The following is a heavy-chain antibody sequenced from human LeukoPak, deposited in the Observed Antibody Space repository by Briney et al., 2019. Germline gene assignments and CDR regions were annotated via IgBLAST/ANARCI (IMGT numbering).Heavy chain of an antibody. CDR2: IYSGGST. CDR1: GFTISSSY. V-gene: IGHV3-66*01. Sequence: GGSLRLSCAASGFTISSSYMTWVRQAPGKGLEWVSVIYSGGSTYYDDSVKGRFNISRDNSQSTLYLQMNSLRAADTAVYYCARGLVGAMGSWGHGNLVTVSS. J-gene: IGHJ5*01. D-gene: IGHD1-26*01. CDR3: ARGLVGAMGS.